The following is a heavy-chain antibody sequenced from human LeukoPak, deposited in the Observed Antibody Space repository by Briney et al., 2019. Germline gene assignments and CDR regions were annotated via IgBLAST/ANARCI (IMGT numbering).Heavy chain of an antibody. CDR1: GFTFSSYA. V-gene: IGHV3-23*01. J-gene: IGHJ4*02. D-gene: IGHD1-26*01. CDR3: VKDLGRYRNNCFDY. CDR2: ICGGGGGT. Sequence: GGSLRLSCAASGFTFSSYAMSWVRQAPEKGLEWVSTICGGGGGTYYADSVKGRFTISRGDSKNTLYLQMNSLRAEDTAVYYCVKDLGRYRNNCFDYWGQGTLVTVSS.